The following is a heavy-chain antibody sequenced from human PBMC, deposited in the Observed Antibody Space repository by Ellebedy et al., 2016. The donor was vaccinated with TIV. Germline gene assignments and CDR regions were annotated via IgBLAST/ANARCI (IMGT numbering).Heavy chain of an antibody. CDR2: ISGYNANT. J-gene: IGHJ3*02. CDR3: ARDRDYGDYEEGFDI. CDR1: GFAFSNYG. V-gene: IGHV1-18*01. Sequence: ASVKVSXKASGFAFSNYGFSWVRQAPEQGLEWMGWISGYNANTNYAESLQGRLTMTRDRSTSTAYMELRSLRSDDTAIYFCARDRDYGDYEEGFDIWGQGTMVTVSS. D-gene: IGHD4-17*01.